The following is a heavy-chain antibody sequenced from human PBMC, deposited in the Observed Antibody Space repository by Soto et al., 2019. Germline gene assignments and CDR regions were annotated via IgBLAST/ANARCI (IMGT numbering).Heavy chain of an antibody. Sequence: GGSLRLSCVASVFAFSTYAMTWVRQAPGKGLEWVAVTPSDGKKTFYASSVKGRVTISRDNPHNTLYLQMDSRRPDDTAVLYCARENYFSGMSAPTNLGALDIWGQGTMVTVSS. J-gene: IGHJ3*02. D-gene: IGHD2-8*01. CDR3: ARENYFSGMSAPTNLGALDI. V-gene: IGHV3-30*04. CDR1: VFAFSTYA. CDR2: TPSDGKKT.